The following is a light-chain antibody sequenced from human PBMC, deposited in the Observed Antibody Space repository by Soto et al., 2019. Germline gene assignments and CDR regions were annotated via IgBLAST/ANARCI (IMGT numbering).Light chain of an antibody. CDR2: AAS. V-gene: IGKV3-20*01. J-gene: IGKJ1*01. Sequence: EIVLTQSPGTLSLSPGERATLSCRASQTVSSSFLAWYQQTPGQAPRLLIYAASSRATGIPDRFSGSGSGTDFTLNISRLEHDDFAVYYCQKNGNLPRTFGQGTKVEIK. CDR1: QTVSSSF. CDR3: QKNGNLPRT.